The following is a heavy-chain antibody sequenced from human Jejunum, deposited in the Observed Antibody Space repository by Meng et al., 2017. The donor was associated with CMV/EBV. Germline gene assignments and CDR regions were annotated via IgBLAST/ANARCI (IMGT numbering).Heavy chain of an antibody. CDR2: IGSGGSPT. Sequence: FVDFYMSWIRRAPGKVLEWISCIGSGGSPTYYVDSVKGRFTISRDNAKNSLYLQMNSLRAEDTAVYYCARSGGTGVVVAGATVEFDYWGLGTLVTVSS. J-gene: IGHJ4*02. V-gene: IGHV3-11*04. CDR1: FVDFY. D-gene: IGHD2-15*01. CDR3: ARSGGTGVVVAGATVEFDY.